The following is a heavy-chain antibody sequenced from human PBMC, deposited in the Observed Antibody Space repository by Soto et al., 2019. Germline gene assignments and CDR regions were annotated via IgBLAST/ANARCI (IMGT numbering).Heavy chain of an antibody. CDR3: ARDPSYLEWLLSDFDY. D-gene: IGHD3-3*01. V-gene: IGHV1-18*01. CDR1: GYTFTSYG. Sequence: ASVKVSCKASGYTFTSYGISWVRQAPGQGLEWMGWISAYNGNTNYAQKLQGRVTMTTDTSTSTAYMELRSLRSDDTAVYYCARDPSYLEWLLSDFDYWGQATLVTVSS. CDR2: ISAYNGNT. J-gene: IGHJ4*02.